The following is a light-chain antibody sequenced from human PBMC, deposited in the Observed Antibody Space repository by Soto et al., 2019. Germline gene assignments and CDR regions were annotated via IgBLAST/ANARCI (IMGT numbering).Light chain of an antibody. Sequence: EIVLTQSPGTLSLSPGERATLSCRASQSVSSSYLAWYQQKPGQAPRLLIYGAASRATGIPDRFSGSGSGTDFTLTIIRLEHEDFAVYSCKQYGSSFGQGTKVEIK. J-gene: IGKJ1*01. CDR1: QSVSSSY. CDR2: GAA. CDR3: KQYGSS. V-gene: IGKV3-20*01.